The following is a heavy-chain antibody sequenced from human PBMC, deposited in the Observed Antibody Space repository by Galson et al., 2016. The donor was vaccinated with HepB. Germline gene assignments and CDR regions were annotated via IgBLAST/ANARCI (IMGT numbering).Heavy chain of an antibody. V-gene: IGHV3-74*01. J-gene: IGHJ4*02. D-gene: IGHD1-14*01. Sequence: SLRLSCAASGFTFSSHWMHWVRQAPGKGLVWVSRINSDGSTTSYADFVKGRFTISRANAKNTLYLQMNSLRGEDTAVYYCASGVIKPRGDYWGQGTVVTVSS. CDR3: ASGVIKPRGDY. CDR1: GFTFSSHW. CDR2: INSDGSTT.